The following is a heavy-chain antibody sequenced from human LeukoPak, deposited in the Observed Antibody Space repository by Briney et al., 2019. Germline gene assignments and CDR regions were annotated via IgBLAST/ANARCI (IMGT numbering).Heavy chain of an antibody. D-gene: IGHD3-22*01. CDR2: FGTRSTSI. V-gene: IGHV3-21*01. CDR1: GFTFSGYS. CDR3: AREVSEGFDF. J-gene: IGHJ4*02. Sequence: GGSLRLSCTASGFTFSGYSMNWIRQAPGKGLEWVPSFGTRSTSIYHAGSVKGRFAISRDNAKNSLYLQMNSLRAEDTALYYCAREVSEGFDFWGQGTLVTVSS.